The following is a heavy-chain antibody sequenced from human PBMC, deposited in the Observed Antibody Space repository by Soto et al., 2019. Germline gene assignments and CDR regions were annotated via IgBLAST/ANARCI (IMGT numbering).Heavy chain of an antibody. Sequence: GGSLRLSCAASGFTFSNYAMSWVRQAPGKGLEWVSAISGSGGSTYYADSVKGRFTISRDNSKNTLYLQMNSLRAEDTAVYYCAKGLHSSSGWYRDYFDYWGQGTLVTVSS. D-gene: IGHD6-19*01. V-gene: IGHV3-23*01. J-gene: IGHJ4*02. CDR1: GFTFSNYA. CDR2: ISGSGGST. CDR3: AKGLHSSSGWYRDYFDY.